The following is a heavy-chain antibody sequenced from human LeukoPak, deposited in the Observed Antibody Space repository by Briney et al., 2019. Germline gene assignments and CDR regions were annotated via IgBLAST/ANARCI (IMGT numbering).Heavy chain of an antibody. CDR3: ARRCGYVEFSY. CDR2: IYYSGST. D-gene: IGHD5-12*01. V-gene: IGHV4-39*01. Sequence: PSETLSLTCTVSGDSISNSAYYWGWIRQPPGKGLEWIGSIYYSGSTHYNPSLKSRVTISADTSKNQFSLKVSSVTAADTAVYYCARRCGYVEFSYWGQGTLVTVSS. CDR1: GDSISNSAYY. J-gene: IGHJ4*02.